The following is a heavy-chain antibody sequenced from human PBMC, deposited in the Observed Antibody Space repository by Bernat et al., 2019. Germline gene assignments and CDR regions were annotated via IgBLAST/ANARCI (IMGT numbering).Heavy chain of an antibody. CDR3: ASLYCTSATCSDY. D-gene: IGHD2-2*01. V-gene: IGHV3-74*02. CDR1: GFSFRTLW. J-gene: IGHJ4*02. CDR2: ISPDGGTT. Sequence: EVQLVQSGAALVQPGGSLRLSCAASGFSFRTLWMYWVRQAPGKGLVRVAHISPDGGTTAYADSVQGRFTISRDNAQNTLYLQMNSLRAEDTAVYYCASLYCTSATCSDYWGQGTLVTVSS.